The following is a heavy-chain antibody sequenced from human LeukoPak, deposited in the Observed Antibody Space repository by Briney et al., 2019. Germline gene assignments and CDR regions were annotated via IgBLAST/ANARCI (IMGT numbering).Heavy chain of an antibody. V-gene: IGHV1-46*01. CDR2: INPSGDFR. Sequence: ASVKVSCKPSGYIFGTHWMHWVRQAPGQGVEWMAIINPSGDFRSYARKFQGRVTVTRDMSTRTVYMELSDLRPEDTALYYCARDYSGQWEQLTGWWIDPWGQGTLVVVSS. J-gene: IGHJ5*02. D-gene: IGHD1-26*01. CDR3: ARDYSGQWEQLTGWWIDP. CDR1: GYIFGTHW.